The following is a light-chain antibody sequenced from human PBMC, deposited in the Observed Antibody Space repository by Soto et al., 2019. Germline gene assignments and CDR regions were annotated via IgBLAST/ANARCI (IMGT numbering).Light chain of an antibody. V-gene: IGKV1-5*03. CDR2: KSS. CDR3: QQYNSYAWT. Sequence: DMQMTQSPSTLSASVGDRVTITCRASQSISSWLAWYQQKPGKAPKLLIYKSSSLESGVPSRSSGSESWTEFTLPISSLQPDDFATYYCQQYNSYAWTFGQGTKVEIK. CDR1: QSISSW. J-gene: IGKJ1*01.